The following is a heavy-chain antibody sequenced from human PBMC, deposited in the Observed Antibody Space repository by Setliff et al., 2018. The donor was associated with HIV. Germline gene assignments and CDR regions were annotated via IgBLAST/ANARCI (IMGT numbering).Heavy chain of an antibody. Sequence: PGGSLRLSCTVSGFTFGEYTTSWVRQAPGKGLEWVANIKQDGSEKYYVGSVKGRFTISRDNANNSLYLQMNSLRAEDTALYYCARDAPYTSSWLYYSYYYGLDVWGQGTTVTVSS. J-gene: IGHJ6*02. CDR2: IKQDGSEK. CDR1: GFTFGEYT. CDR3: ARDAPYTSSWLYYSYYYGLDV. D-gene: IGHD6-13*01. V-gene: IGHV3-7*01.